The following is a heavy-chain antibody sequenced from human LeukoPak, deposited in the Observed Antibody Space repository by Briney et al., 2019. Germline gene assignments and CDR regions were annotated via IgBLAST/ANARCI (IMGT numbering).Heavy chain of an antibody. V-gene: IGHV4-38-2*02. CDR1: GYSISSGYY. Sequence: SETLSLTCTVSGYSISSGYYWGWIRQPPGKGLEWIGSIYHNGRTFYNPSLKSRVTISVDTSKNQFSLKLSSVTAADTAVYYCASQSGGYAYWGQGTLVTVSS. J-gene: IGHJ4*02. D-gene: IGHD5-12*01. CDR3: ASQSGGYAY. CDR2: IYHNGRT.